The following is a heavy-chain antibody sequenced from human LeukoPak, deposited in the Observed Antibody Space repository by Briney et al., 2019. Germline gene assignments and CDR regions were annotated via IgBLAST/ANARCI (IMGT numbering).Heavy chain of an antibody. CDR2: IYYSGST. Sequence: SETLSLTCTVSGGSISNSDYYWGWIRQPPGKGLEWIGSIYYSGSTYYNPSLKSRVTISVDTSKNQFSLKLSSVTAADTAVYYCARRKWNYYDSHEIDYWGQGTLVTVSS. V-gene: IGHV4-39*01. CDR3: ARRKWNYYDSHEIDY. D-gene: IGHD3-22*01. CDR1: GGSISNSDYY. J-gene: IGHJ4*02.